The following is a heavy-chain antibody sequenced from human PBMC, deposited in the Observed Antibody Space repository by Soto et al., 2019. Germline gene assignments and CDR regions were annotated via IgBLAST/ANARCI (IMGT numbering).Heavy chain of an antibody. CDR1: GYTFSNFD. D-gene: IGHD6-6*01. CDR3: AKDFALYSSLSYHWLDT. V-gene: IGHV1-18*01. CDR2: VNTDKGHT. J-gene: IGHJ5*02. Sequence: QAQLVQSGPEVKKPGASVKVSCKASGYTFSNFDISWVRQAPGQGLEWMGWVNTDKGHTNYAQKLRGRVTMTTDTSTSTVYMELRSLRSDDTAVYYCAKDFALYSSLSYHWLDTWGQGTLVTVSS.